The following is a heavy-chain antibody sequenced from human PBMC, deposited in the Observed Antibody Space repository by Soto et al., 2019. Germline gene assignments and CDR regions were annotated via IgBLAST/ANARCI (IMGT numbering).Heavy chain of an antibody. V-gene: IGHV3-66*01. Sequence: GGSLRLSCAASGFTVSSNYMSWVRQAPGKGLEWVSVIYSGGSTYYADSVKGRFTNSRDNSKNTLYLQMNSLRAEDTAVYYCARDPGTVAGAFDIWGQGTMVTVSS. CDR2: IYSGGST. J-gene: IGHJ3*02. CDR3: ARDPGTVAGAFDI. D-gene: IGHD6-19*01. CDR1: GFTVSSNY.